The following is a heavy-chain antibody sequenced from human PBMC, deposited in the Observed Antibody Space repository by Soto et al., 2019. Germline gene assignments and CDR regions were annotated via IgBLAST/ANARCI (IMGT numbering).Heavy chain of an antibody. CDR3: ARDRGSGGSCYRLFTGCGSAFDI. CDR1: GGSISSYY. V-gene: IGHV4-59*01. CDR2: IYYSGST. D-gene: IGHD2-15*01. J-gene: IGHJ3*02. Sequence: SETLSLTCTVSGGSISSYYWSWIRQPPGKGLEWIGYIYYSGSTNYNPSLKSRVTISVDTSKNQFSLKLSSVTAADTAVYYCARDRGSGGSCYRLFTGCGSAFDIWGQGTMVTVSS.